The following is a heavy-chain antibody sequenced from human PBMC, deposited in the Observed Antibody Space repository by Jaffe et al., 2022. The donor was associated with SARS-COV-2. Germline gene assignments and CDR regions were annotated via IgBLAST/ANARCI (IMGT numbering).Heavy chain of an antibody. J-gene: IGHJ4*02. V-gene: IGHV3-48*01. CDR3: ARVSRHDSSGYYALGY. Sequence: EVHLVESGGGLVQPGGSLGLSCAASGFTFNIYSMNWVRQAPGKGLEWVSYISSSSSDIYYADSVKGRFTISRDNAKNSLYLQMNSLTTEDTAVYYCARVSRHDSSGYYALGYWGQGTLVTVSS. CDR1: GFTFNIYS. CDR2: ISSSSSDI. D-gene: IGHD3-22*01.